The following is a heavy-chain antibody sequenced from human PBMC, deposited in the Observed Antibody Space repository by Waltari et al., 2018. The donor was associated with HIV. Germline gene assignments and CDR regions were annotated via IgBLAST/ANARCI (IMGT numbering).Heavy chain of an antibody. CDR2: IYYSGST. J-gene: IGHJ4*02. CDR3: ARSRLIFGVYRYYFDY. CDR1: GGSISSYY. D-gene: IGHD3-3*01. V-gene: IGHV4-59*01. Sequence: QVQLQESGPGLVKPSETLSLTCTVSGGSISSYYWSWIRQPPGKGLEWVGYIYYSGSTNYNPSLKSRVTISVDTSKNQFSLKLSSVTAADTAVYYCARSRLIFGVYRYYFDYWGQGTLVTVSS.